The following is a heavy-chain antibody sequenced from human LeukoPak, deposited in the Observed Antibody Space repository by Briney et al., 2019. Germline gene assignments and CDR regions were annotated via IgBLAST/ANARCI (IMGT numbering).Heavy chain of an antibody. CDR2: IIPIFGTA. V-gene: IGHV1-69*01. CDR3: ASTKDFVVVNLYFDY. CDR1: GGTFSSYA. J-gene: IGHJ4*02. Sequence: ASVKVSCKASGGTFSSYAISWVRQAPGQGLEWMGGIIPIFGTANYAQKFQGRVTITADESTSTAYMELSSLRSEDTAVYYCASTKDFVVVNLYFDYWGQGTLVTVSS. D-gene: IGHD2-15*01.